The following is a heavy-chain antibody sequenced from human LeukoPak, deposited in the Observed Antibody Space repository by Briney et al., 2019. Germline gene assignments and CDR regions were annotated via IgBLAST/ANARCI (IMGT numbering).Heavy chain of an antibody. CDR3: AREWRYCSSTSCYRVPGGYYGMDV. CDR2: MNPNSGNT. J-gene: IGHJ6*02. CDR1: GYTFTSYD. V-gene: IGHV1-8*01. Sequence: VSVKVSCKASGYTFTSYDINWVRQATGQGLEWMGWMNPNSGNTGYAQKFQGRVTMTRNTSISTAYMELSSLRSEDTAVYYCAREWRYCSSTSCYRVPGGYYGMDVWGQGTTVTVSS. D-gene: IGHD2-2*02.